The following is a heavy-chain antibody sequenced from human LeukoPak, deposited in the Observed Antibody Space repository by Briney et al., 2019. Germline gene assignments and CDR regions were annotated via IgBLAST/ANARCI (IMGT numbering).Heavy chain of an antibody. V-gene: IGHV3-43*01. Sequence: PGGSLRLSCAASGFTFDDYTMHWVRQAPGKGLEWVSLISWDGGSTYYADSVKVRFTISRVNSKNSLYLQMNSLRTEDTALYYCAKDLRPHADNYFDYWGQGTLVTVSS. CDR2: ISWDGGST. CDR3: AKDLRPHADNYFDY. J-gene: IGHJ4*02. CDR1: GFTFDDYT.